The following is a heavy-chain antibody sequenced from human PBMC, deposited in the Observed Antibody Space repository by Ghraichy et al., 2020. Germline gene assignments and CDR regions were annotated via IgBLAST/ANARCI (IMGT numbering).Heavy chain of an antibody. J-gene: IGHJ4*02. CDR1: GGTFSSYA. D-gene: IGHD4-23*01. CDR3: ARDIPKDTVVTPGDY. Sequence: SVKVSCKASGGTFSSYAISWVRQAPGQGLEWMGGIIPIFGTANYAQKFQGRVTITADESTSTAYMELSSLRSEDTAVYYCARDIPKDTVVTPGDYWGQGTLFTVSS. V-gene: IGHV1-69*13. CDR2: IIPIFGTA.